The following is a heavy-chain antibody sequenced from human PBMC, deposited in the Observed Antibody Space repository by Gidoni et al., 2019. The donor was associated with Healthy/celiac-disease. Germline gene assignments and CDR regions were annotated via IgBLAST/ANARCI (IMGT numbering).Heavy chain of an antibody. CDR2: ISWDGGST. Sequence: EVQLVESGGVVVQPGGSLSLSCAASGFTFDDYTMHWVRQAPGKGLEWVSLISWDGGSTYYADSVKGRFTISRDNSKNSLYLQMNSLRTEDTALYYCAKEGSSIAAIDYWGQGTLVTVSS. CDR1: GFTFDDYT. V-gene: IGHV3-43*01. CDR3: AKEGSSIAAIDY. J-gene: IGHJ4*02. D-gene: IGHD6-25*01.